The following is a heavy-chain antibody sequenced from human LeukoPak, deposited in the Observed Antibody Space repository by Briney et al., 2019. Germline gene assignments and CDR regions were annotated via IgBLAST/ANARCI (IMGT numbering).Heavy chain of an antibody. Sequence: GGSLRLSCAASGFTFSSYSMNWVRQAPGKGLEWVSYISSGSTYMYYADSLKGRFTISRDNAKSSLYLQMNSLRAEDTAMYYCPRDIAHCGGACSPGRGFDYWAREPWSPSPQ. CDR3: PRDIAHCGGACSPGRGFDY. CDR1: GFTFSSYS. J-gene: IGHJ4*02. D-gene: IGHD2-21*02. CDR2: ISSGSTYM. V-gene: IGHV3-21*01.